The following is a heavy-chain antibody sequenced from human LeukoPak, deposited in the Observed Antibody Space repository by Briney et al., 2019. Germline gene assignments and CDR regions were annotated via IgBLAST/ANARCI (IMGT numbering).Heavy chain of an antibody. D-gene: IGHD4-23*01. J-gene: IGHJ6*03. CDR3: ARALDYGGNARYYYYYYMDV. CDR1: GFTFSSYA. Sequence: GGSLRLSYAAFGFTFSSYAMSWVRQAPGKGLEWVSAISGSGGSTYYADSVKGRFTISRDNSKNTLYLQMNSLRAEDTAAYYCARALDYGGNARYYYYYYMDVWGKGTTVTVSS. CDR2: ISGSGGST. V-gene: IGHV3-23*01.